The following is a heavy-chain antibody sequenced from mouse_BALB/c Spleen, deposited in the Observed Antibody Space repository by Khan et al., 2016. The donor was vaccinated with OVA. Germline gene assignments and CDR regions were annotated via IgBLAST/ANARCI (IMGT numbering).Heavy chain of an antibody. V-gene: IGHV13-2*02. CDR3: SGGGYYYGTPFDY. Sequence: VQLVETGGGLVRPGNSLKLSCVTSGFTFSYYRMHWLRQFPGKRLEWIAVITVKSDNSGANYAESVQGRFTISRADSKSSVYLQMNRLREEDTATYYCSGGGYYYGTPFDYWGQGTTLTVSS. D-gene: IGHD1-1*01. J-gene: IGHJ2*01. CDR1: GFTFSYYR. CDR2: ITVKSDNSGA.